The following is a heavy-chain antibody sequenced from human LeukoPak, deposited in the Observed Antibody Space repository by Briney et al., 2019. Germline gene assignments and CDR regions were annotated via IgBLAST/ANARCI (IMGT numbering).Heavy chain of an antibody. CDR1: GDSVSSNSAA. V-gene: IGHV6-1*01. CDR2: TYYRSKWYN. CDR3: ARGTREEAVAGTHFDY. D-gene: IGHD6-19*01. Sequence: SQTLSLTCAISGDSVSSNSAAWNWIRQSPSRGLEWLGRTYYRSKWYNDYAVSVKSRITINPDTSKNQFSLKLSSVTAADTAVYYCARGTREEAVAGTHFDYWGQGTLVTVSS. J-gene: IGHJ4*02.